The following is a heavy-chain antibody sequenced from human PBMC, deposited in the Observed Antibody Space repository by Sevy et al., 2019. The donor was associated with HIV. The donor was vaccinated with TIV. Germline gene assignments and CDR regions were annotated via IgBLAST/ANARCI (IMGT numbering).Heavy chain of an antibody. V-gene: IGHV4-59*01. Sequence: SETLSLTCTVSGGSITSYYWSWIRQPPGKGLEWIGSIYYSGSTNYNPSLKSRVTISVDTSKNQFSLKLSSVTAVDTAVYYCARSPSYGSGSYSFHPVDYWGQGTLVTVSS. CDR3: ARSPSYGSGSYSFHPVDY. CDR2: IYYSGST. D-gene: IGHD3-10*01. CDR1: GGSITSYY. J-gene: IGHJ4*02.